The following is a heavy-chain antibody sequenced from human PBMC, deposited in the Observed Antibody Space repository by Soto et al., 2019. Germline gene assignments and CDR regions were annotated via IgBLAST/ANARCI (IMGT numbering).Heavy chain of an antibody. Sequence: EVQLVESGGIVVQPGGSLRLSCVVSGFTFDDYIMHWVRQAPEKGLEWVSLITWDGRRTYYADSVKGRFTISRDNSKNSLFLQMSNLRTEDTALYHCVKHMGERHTSRYGMDVWGQGTTVTVSS. D-gene: IGHD3-16*01. V-gene: IGHV3-43*01. CDR1: GFTFDDYI. J-gene: IGHJ6*02. CDR3: VKHMGERHTSRYGMDV. CDR2: ITWDGRRT.